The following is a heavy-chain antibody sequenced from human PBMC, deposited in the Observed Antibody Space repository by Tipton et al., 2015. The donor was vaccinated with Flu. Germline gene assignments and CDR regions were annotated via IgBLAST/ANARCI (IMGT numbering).Heavy chain of an antibody. CDR2: INHSGST. CDR1: GGSFSGYY. V-gene: IGHV4-34*01. D-gene: IGHD2-15*01. J-gene: IGHJ3*02. Sequence: TLSLTCVVYGGSFSGYYWSWIRQPPGKGLEWIGEINHSGSTNYNPSPQSRVTISVDTSKNQFSLKLSSVTAADTAVYYCAGGLGVVVAVAFDIWGRGTMVTVSS. CDR3: AGGLGVVVAVAFDI.